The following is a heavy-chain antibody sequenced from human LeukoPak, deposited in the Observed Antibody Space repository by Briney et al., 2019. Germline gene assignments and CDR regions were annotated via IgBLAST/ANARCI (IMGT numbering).Heavy chain of an antibody. CDR1: GFTFSSYG. Sequence: GGSLRLSCAASGFTFSSYGMYWVRQAPGKGLEWVAFIRYDGSNKYYADSVRGRFTISRDNSKNTLYLQMNSLRAEDTAVYYCAKDQDPYCGGDCYSANWFDPWGQGTLVTVSS. J-gene: IGHJ5*02. V-gene: IGHV3-30*02. CDR2: IRYDGSNK. D-gene: IGHD2-21*02. CDR3: AKDQDPYCGGDCYSANWFDP.